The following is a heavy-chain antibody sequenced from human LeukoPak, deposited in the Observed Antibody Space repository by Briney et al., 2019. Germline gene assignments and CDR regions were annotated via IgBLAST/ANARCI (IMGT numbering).Heavy chain of an antibody. J-gene: IGHJ6*03. D-gene: IGHD3-22*01. CDR1: GFTFSSYW. Sequence: PGGSLRLSCAASGFTFSSYWMSWVRQAPGKGLEWVAHIKQDGSEKNYVDSVKGRFTISRDNAKNSLYLQMNSLRAEDTAVYYCARGLQPDYYDSSGDYYYYLDVWGKGTTVTVSS. CDR3: ARGLQPDYYDSSGDYYYYLDV. CDR2: IKQDGSEK. V-gene: IGHV3-7*04.